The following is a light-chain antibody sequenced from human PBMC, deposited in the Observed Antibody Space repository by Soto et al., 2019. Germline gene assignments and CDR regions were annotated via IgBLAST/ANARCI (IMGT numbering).Light chain of an antibody. J-gene: IGKJ1*01. CDR3: HQRQSWPRT. CDR2: QTS. Sequence: ENVLTQSPATLSSIPDDRVTLSCRASQYINTRLAWYHHRPGQAPRLLIYQTSIRAAGIPARFSASGSGTDFTLTISDVQPEDFALYYCHQRQSWPRTFGQGTKVDI. CDR1: QYINTR. V-gene: IGKV3-11*01.